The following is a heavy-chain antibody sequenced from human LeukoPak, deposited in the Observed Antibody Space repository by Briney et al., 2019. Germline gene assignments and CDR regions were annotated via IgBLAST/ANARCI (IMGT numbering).Heavy chain of an antibody. CDR1: GDSVSSNSAA. V-gene: IGHV6-1*01. CDR2: TYYRSKWYN. CDR3: ARVGYYGSGTPYYFDY. D-gene: IGHD3-10*01. J-gene: IGHJ4*02. Sequence: SEALSLTCAISGDSVSSNSAAWNWIRQSPSRGLGWLGRTYYRSKWYNDYAVSVKSRITINPDTSKNQFSLQLNSVTPEDTAVYYCARVGYYGSGTPYYFDYWGQGTLVTVSS.